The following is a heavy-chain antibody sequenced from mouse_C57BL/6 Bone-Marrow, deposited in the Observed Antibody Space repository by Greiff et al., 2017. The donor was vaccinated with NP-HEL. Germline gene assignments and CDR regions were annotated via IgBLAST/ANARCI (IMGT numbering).Heavy chain of an antibody. J-gene: IGHJ4*01. CDR3: ARRYYGSSHYYAMDD. Sequence: EVQGVESGGGLVQPGGSLKLSCAASGFTFSDYYMYWVRQTPEKRLEWVAYISNGGGSTYYPDTVKGRFTISRDNAKNTLELQMSRLKSEDTAMYYCARRYYGSSHYYAMDDWGQGTSVTVA. D-gene: IGHD1-1*01. CDR1: GFTFSDYY. V-gene: IGHV5-12*01. CDR2: ISNGGGST.